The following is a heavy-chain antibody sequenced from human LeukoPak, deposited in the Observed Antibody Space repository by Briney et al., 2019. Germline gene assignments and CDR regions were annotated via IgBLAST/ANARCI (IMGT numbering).Heavy chain of an antibody. D-gene: IGHD3-22*01. CDR2: IKQDGSEK. J-gene: IGHJ3*02. Sequence: GGSLRLSCAASGFTFSSYWMSWVRQAPGKGLEWVANIKQDGSEKYYVDSVKGRFTISRDNAKNSLYLQMNSLSAEDTAVYYCANSRLVVTAFDIWGQGTMVTVSS. V-gene: IGHV3-7*03. CDR1: GFTFSSYW. CDR3: ANSRLVVTAFDI.